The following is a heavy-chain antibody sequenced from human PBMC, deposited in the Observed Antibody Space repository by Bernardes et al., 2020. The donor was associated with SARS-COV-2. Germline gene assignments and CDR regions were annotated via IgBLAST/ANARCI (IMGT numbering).Heavy chain of an antibody. CDR3: VRAWEGTYDI. Sequence: GGSLRLSCVASGFMFSSSWMTWVRLTPGRGLEWVANIKPDGSVDYFVDSVEGRFTISRDNGKNSLYLQMSSLRAEDTALYYCVRAWEGTYDIWGQGTMVTVSS. V-gene: IGHV3-7*01. D-gene: IGHD1-1*01. J-gene: IGHJ3*02. CDR2: IKPDGSVD. CDR1: GFMFSSSW.